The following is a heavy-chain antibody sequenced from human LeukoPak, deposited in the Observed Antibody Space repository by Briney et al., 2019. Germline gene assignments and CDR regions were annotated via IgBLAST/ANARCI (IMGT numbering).Heavy chain of an antibody. CDR2: IKQDGSEK. Sequence: GGSLRLSCAASGFTFSSYWMSWVRQAPGKGLEWVANIKQDGSEKYYVGSVKGRFTISRDNAKNSLYLQMNSLRAEDTAVYYCARDYCSSTSCYPPQFDPWGQGTLVTVSS. V-gene: IGHV3-7*01. D-gene: IGHD2-2*01. J-gene: IGHJ5*02. CDR1: GFTFSSYW. CDR3: ARDYCSSTSCYPPQFDP.